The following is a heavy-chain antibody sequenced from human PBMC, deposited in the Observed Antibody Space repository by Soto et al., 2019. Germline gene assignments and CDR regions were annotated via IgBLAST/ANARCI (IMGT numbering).Heavy chain of an antibody. CDR2: INPGDSDT. D-gene: IGHD3-16*01. J-gene: IGHJ4*02. V-gene: IGHV5-51*01. CDR1: GYSLTNFW. CDR3: ARRNDYSYYFDY. Sequence: PGESLKISCKGSGYSLTNFWIGWVRQMPGKGLEWMGIINPGDSDTTYSPSFEGQVTISADKSNSTAYLQWSSLKASDTAIYYCARRNDYSYYFDYWGQGTLVTVSS.